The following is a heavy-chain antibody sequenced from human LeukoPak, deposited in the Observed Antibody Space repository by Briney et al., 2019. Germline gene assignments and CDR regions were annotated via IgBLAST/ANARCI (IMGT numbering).Heavy chain of an antibody. D-gene: IGHD3-9*01. CDR1: GGSISSGGYY. J-gene: IGHJ4*02. Sequence: PSETLSLTCTVSGGSISSGGYYWSWIRQQPGKGLEWIGYIYYSGSTNYNPSLKSRVTISVDASKIRFSLKLSSVTAADTAVYYCARWGVTEARYFDWLPRFDYWGQGTLVTVSS. V-gene: IGHV4-61*08. CDR3: ARWGVTEARYFDWLPRFDY. CDR2: IYYSGST.